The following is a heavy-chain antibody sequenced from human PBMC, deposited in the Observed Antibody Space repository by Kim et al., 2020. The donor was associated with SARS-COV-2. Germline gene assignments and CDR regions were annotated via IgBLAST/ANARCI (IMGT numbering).Heavy chain of an antibody. CDR2: INHSGRT. CDR1: GGSFSGYY. V-gene: IGHV4-34*01. Sequence: SETLSLTCAVYGGSFSGYYWSWIRQPPGKGLEWIGEINHSGRTNYNPSLKSRVTISVNTSKNQFSLKLSSVTAADTAVYYCARGLVRGYSYGLDVWGQGTTVTVSS. CDR3: ARGLVRGYSYGLDV. D-gene: IGHD3-10*02. J-gene: IGHJ6*02.